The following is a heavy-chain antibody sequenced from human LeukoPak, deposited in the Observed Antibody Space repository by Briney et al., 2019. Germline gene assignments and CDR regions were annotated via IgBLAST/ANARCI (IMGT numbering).Heavy chain of an antibody. CDR3: AKLNLGEMAYFDS. D-gene: IGHD2-21*01. J-gene: IGHJ4*02. V-gene: IGHV3-23*01. CDR2: ISVGGGDT. Sequence: GSLRLSCEASGFIFSSYVMGWVRQAPGKGLEWVSSISVGGGDTFTTDSVKGRFTITRENSKNTLYLQMMGLRVEDTAIYYCAKLNLGEMAYFDSWGQGILVTVSS. CDR1: GFIFSSYV.